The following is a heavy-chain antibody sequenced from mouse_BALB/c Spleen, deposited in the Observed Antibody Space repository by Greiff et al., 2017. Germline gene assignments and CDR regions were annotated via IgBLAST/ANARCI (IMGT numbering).Heavy chain of an antibody. J-gene: IGHJ4*01. CDR3: ARGGAARAPDAMGY. CDR2: IDPYNGGT. D-gene: IGHD3-3*01. CDR1: GYSFTGYN. V-gene: IGHV1S135*01. Sequence: EVKLLESGPELGKPGASVKISCKASGYSFTGYNMYWVKQSHRKSLEWIGYIDPYNGGTSYNQKSKGKATLTVDKSSSTAYMHLNSLTSEDSAIYYYARGGAARAPDAMGYWGQGTSVTVSS.